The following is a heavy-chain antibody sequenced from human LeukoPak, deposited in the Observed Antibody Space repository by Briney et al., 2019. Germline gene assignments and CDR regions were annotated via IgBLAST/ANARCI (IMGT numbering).Heavy chain of an antibody. V-gene: IGHV3-23*01. CDR2: ISERGGST. CDR3: AKRGVVIRGVIIIGFHKEAYYFDC. CDR1: VITLSNYC. Sequence: GGSQRLSCVLSVITLSNYCMRWVRQAPGKGLEWVSGISERGGSTNYPDSVKGRFIISRDNSKNTMYLQMNSVRAEDTAVYFCAKRGVVIRGVIIIGFHKEAYYFDCWGQGILVTVSS. J-gene: IGHJ4*02. D-gene: IGHD3-10*01.